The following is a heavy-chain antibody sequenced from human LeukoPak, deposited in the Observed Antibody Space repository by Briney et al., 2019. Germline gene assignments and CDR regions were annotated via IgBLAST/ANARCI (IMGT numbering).Heavy chain of an antibody. CDR2: IYYSGSA. CDR3: ARDGAAGGIAFDI. J-gene: IGHJ3*02. CDR1: GGSISSGGYY. Sequence: SETLSLTCTVSGGSISSGGYYWSWIRQHPGKGLEWIGYIYYSGSAYYNPSLKGRVTISVDTSKNQFSLKLSSVTAADTAVYYCARDGAAGGIAFDIWGQGTMVTVSS. D-gene: IGHD6-13*01. V-gene: IGHV4-31*03.